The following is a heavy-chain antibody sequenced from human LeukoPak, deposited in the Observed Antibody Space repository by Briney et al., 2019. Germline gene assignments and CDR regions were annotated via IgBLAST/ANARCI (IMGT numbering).Heavy chain of an antibody. Sequence: SETLSLTCTVSGGSISSYYWSWIRQPPGKGLEWIGYIYYSGSTNYYPSLKSRVTISVDTSKNQFSLKMTSVTAADTAVYYCARASFSIIVVPAALTQYYYYYYMDVWGKGTTVTVSS. CDR3: ARASFSIIVVPAALTQYYYYYYMDV. J-gene: IGHJ6*03. V-gene: IGHV4-59*01. D-gene: IGHD2-2*01. CDR1: GGSISSYY. CDR2: IYYSGST.